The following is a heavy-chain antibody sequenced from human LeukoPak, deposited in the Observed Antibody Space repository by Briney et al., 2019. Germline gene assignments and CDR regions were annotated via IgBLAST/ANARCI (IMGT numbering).Heavy chain of an antibody. Sequence: ASVKVSCKASGGTFSSYAISWVRQAPGQGLEWMGGIIPIFGTANYAQKFQGRVTITADESTSTAYMELSSLRSEDTAVYYCARDPHYDSSGYYYPEYFQHWGQGTLVTVSS. D-gene: IGHD3-22*01. CDR1: GGTFSSYA. CDR3: ARDPHYDSSGYYYPEYFQH. V-gene: IGHV1-69*13. CDR2: IIPIFGTA. J-gene: IGHJ1*01.